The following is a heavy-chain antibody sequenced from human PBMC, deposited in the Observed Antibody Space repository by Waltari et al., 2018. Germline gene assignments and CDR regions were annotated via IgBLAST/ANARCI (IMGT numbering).Heavy chain of an antibody. D-gene: IGHD3-10*01. CDR1: GFTFSGDW. CDR2: INSVGSTT. Sequence: EMQLVVSGGGLVQPGGSLRISCAAPGFTFSGDWMHWVRQAPGKGLVWVSRINSVGSTTNYADSVKGRFTISRDNAKNTLYLQMNSLRAEDTAVYFCARRREYSGTYYAFDVWGQGTMVIVSS. CDR3: ARRREYSGTYYAFDV. J-gene: IGHJ3*01. V-gene: IGHV3-74*01.